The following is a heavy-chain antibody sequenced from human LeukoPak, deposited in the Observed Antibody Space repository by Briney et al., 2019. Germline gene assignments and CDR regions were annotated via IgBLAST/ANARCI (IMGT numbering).Heavy chain of an antibody. CDR3: AKDISIYYGSGSYFADY. V-gene: IGHV3-23*01. J-gene: IGHJ4*02. D-gene: IGHD3-10*01. CDR1: GFTFSSYA. Sequence: GGSLRLSCAASGFTFSSYAMSWVRQARESGLEWVSSISGSGGSTYYADSVKGRFTISRDNSKNTLYLQMNSLRAEDTAVYYCAKDISIYYGSGSYFADYWGQGTLVTVSS. CDR2: ISGSGGST.